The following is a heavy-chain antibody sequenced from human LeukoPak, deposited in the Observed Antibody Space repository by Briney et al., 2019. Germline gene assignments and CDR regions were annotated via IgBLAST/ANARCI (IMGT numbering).Heavy chain of an antibody. Sequence: SETMSLTCTVSAGSINNYYWSWIRQPAGKRLEWIGRIYTRGRTNYNPSLKSRVTMSVNTSKKLCTLKLGSVAAADTAVYYCARGRYCSADICSGGDAFDIWGQRTMVSVSS. CDR1: AGSINNYY. CDR2: IYTRGRT. J-gene: IGHJ3*02. V-gene: IGHV4-4*07. D-gene: IGHD2-15*01. CDR3: ARGRYCSADICSGGDAFDI.